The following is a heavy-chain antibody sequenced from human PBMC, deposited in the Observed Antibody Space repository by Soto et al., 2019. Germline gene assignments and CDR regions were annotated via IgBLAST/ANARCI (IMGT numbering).Heavy chain of an antibody. D-gene: IGHD2-2*01. CDR2: ISYDGSNK. CDR1: GFTFSSYC. J-gene: IGHJ4*02. Sequence: QVQLVESGGGVVQPGRSLRLSCAASGFTFSSYCMHWVRQAPGKGLEWVAVISYDGSNKYYADSVKGRFTISRDNSKNXXDLQMTKLRAEETAVYYCANAPVIVLVPAALGGDYWGQGTLVNVSS. V-gene: IGHV3-30*18. CDR3: ANAPVIVLVPAALGGDY.